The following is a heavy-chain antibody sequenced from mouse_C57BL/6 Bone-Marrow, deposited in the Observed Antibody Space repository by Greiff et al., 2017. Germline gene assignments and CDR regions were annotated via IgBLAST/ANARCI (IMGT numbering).Heavy chain of an antibody. CDR3: ARTYDYDEAMDY. D-gene: IGHD2-4*01. V-gene: IGHV1-76*01. Sequence: QVQLQQSGAELVRPGASVKLSCKASGNTFTDYYINWVKQRPGQGLEWIARIYPGSGNTYYNEKFKGKATLTAEKSSSTAYMQLSSLTSEDSAVYFCARTYDYDEAMDYWGQGTSVTVSS. CDR1: GNTFTDYY. J-gene: IGHJ4*01. CDR2: IYPGSGNT.